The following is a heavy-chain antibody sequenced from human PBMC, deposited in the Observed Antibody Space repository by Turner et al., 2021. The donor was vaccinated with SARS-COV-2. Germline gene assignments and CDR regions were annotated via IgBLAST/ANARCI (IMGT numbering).Heavy chain of an antibody. J-gene: IGHJ4*02. Sequence: QPQLQESGPGLVKPSETLSLRFNVSGDSTSSVIYYWACIRQSPGGALERIGCIYNSGSVHANPSLKSRMTMSVDIARNQFSLRLTSVTAADAGVYYCASQAGYYDPDGYYPRRFDHWGRGALITVSS. D-gene: IGHD3-16*01. CDR3: ASQAGYYDPDGYYPRRFDH. V-gene: IGHV4-39*01. CDR1: GDSTSSVIYY. CDR2: IYNSGSV.